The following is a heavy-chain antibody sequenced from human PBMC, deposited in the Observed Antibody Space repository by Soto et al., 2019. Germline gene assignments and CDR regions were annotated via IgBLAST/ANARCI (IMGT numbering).Heavy chain of an antibody. Sequence: GASVKVSYKASGYTFTSYGISWVRQAPGQGLEWMGWISAYNGNTNYAQKLQGRVTMTTDTSTSTAYMELRSLRSDDTAVYYCARDSSLWFGELLADYWGQGTLVTVSS. CDR1: GYTFTSYG. V-gene: IGHV1-18*01. CDR3: ARDSSLWFGELLADY. J-gene: IGHJ4*02. D-gene: IGHD3-10*01. CDR2: ISAYNGNT.